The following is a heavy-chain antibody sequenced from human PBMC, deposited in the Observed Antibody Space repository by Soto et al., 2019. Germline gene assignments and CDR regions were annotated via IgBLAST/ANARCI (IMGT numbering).Heavy chain of an antibody. CDR3: AKGTLGYCSGGSCGDDAFDI. CDR1: GFTFSSYG. J-gene: IGHJ3*02. D-gene: IGHD2-15*01. CDR2: ISYDGSNK. Sequence: GGSLRLSCAASGFTFSSYGMHWVRQAPGKGLEWVAVISYDGSNKYYADSVKGRFTISRDNSKNTLYLQMNSLRAEDTAVYYCAKGTLGYCSGGSCGDDAFDIWGQGTMVTVSS. V-gene: IGHV3-30*18.